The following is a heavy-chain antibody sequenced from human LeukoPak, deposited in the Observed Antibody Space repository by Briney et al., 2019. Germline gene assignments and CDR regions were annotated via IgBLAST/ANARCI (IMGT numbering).Heavy chain of an antibody. Sequence: SETLSLTCSVSAGSIRSDNYYWSWIRQFPGKGLEWIGYIYYSGSTYYNPSLKSRVTISLDTSKSHFSLNLNSVTAADSAIYYCARLYGSGSNYLDYWGQGTLVTVSS. CDR3: ARLYGSGSNYLDY. CDR2: IYYSGST. V-gene: IGHV4-31*03. J-gene: IGHJ4*02. D-gene: IGHD3-10*01. CDR1: AGSIRSDNYY.